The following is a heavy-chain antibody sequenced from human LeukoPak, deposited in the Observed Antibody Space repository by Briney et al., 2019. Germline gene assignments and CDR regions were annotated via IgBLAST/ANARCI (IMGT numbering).Heavy chain of an antibody. Sequence: ASVEVSCKASGYTFTSYYMHWVRQAPGQGLEWMGIINPSGGSTTYAQKFQGRVTMTRDTSTSTVYMELSSLTSEDTAVYYCARGRGPYDYYKVWGQGTLVTVSS. V-gene: IGHV1-46*01. CDR1: GYTFTSYY. J-gene: IGHJ4*02. CDR2: INPSGGST. D-gene: IGHD2-21*02. CDR3: ARGRGPYDYYKV.